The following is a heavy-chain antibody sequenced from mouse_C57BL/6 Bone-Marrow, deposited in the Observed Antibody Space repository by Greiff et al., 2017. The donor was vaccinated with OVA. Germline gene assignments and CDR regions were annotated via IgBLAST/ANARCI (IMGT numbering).Heavy chain of an antibody. D-gene: IGHD3-3*01. CDR1: GYTFTSYW. CDR3: ARMYFLGYFDY. Sequence: VQLKQPGAELVRPGSSVKLSCKASGYTFTSYWMHWVKQRPIQGLEWIGNIDPSDSETHYNQKFKDKATLTVDKSSSTAYMQLSSLTSEDSAVYYCARMYFLGYFDYWGQGTTLTVSS. J-gene: IGHJ2*01. V-gene: IGHV1-52*01. CDR2: IDPSDSET.